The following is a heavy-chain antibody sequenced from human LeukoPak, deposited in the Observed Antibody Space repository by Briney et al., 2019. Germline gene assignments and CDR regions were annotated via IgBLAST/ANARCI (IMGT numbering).Heavy chain of an antibody. Sequence: SETLSLTCAVYGGSFSGYYWSWIRQPPGKGLEWIGEINHSGSTNYNPSLKSRVTISVDTSKNQFSLKLSSVTAADTAVYYCARHVWDSSGYFVDYWGQGTLVTVSS. J-gene: IGHJ4*02. CDR2: INHSGST. CDR3: ARHVWDSSGYFVDY. D-gene: IGHD3-22*01. V-gene: IGHV4-34*01. CDR1: GGSFSGYY.